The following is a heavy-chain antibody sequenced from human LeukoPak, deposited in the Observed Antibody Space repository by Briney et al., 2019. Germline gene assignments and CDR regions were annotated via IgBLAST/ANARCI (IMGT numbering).Heavy chain of an antibody. V-gene: IGHV3-74*03. Sequence: GGSLRLSCAASGFTFSSYWMHWVRQAPGKGLVWVSRINTDRSSTTYADSVKGRFTISRDNAKNTLYLQMDSLRAEDTAVYYCARGYLGIDYWGQGTLVTVSS. D-gene: IGHD7-27*01. CDR2: INTDRSST. CDR3: ARGYLGIDY. J-gene: IGHJ4*02. CDR1: GFTFSSYW.